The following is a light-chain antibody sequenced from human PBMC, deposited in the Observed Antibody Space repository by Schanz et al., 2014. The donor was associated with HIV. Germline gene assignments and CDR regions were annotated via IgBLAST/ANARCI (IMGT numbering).Light chain of an antibody. CDR1: SSDIGTYNR. Sequence: QSALTQPPSVSGSPGQSVTISCTGTSSDIGTYNRVSWYQQSPGTAPKLLIYEVSDRPSGIPDRFSGSKSGNTASLTISGLLDDDEADYYCSSYTSSSTLVFGGGTKLTVL. CDR2: EVS. CDR3: SSYTSSSTLV. V-gene: IGLV2-18*02. J-gene: IGLJ2*01.